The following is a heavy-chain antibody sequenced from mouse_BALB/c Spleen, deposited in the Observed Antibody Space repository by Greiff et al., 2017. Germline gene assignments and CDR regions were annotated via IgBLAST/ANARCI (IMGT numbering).Heavy chain of an antibody. Sequence: VQLQQSGAELVRPGTSVKVSCKASGYAFTNYLIEWVKQRPGQGLEWIGVINPGSGGTNYNEKFKGKATLTADKSSSTAYMQLSSLTSDDSAVYFCARSDYDRSWFAYWGQGTTLTVSS. CDR1: GYAFTNYL. J-gene: IGHJ2*01. V-gene: IGHV1-54*01. CDR2: INPGSGGT. D-gene: IGHD2-4*01. CDR3: ARSDYDRSWFAY.